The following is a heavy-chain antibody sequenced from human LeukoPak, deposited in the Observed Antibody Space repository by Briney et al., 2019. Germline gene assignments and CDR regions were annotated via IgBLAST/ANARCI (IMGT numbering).Heavy chain of an antibody. V-gene: IGHV3-23*01. Sequence: GGSLRLSCAPSGFTFSSYAMSWVRQAPGRGLEWVPTISGSGSNTYYAESVKGRFTISRDNSKSTLDLQMSSLRVEDTAVYYCAKDIYGSGSYGYFDYWGQGTLVTVSS. CDR2: ISGSGSNT. CDR3: AKDIYGSGSYGYFDY. J-gene: IGHJ4*02. CDR1: GFTFSSYA. D-gene: IGHD3-10*01.